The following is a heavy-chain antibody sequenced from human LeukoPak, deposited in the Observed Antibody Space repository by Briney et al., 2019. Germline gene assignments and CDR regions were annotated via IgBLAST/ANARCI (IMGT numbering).Heavy chain of an antibody. J-gene: IGHJ4*02. D-gene: IGHD2-2*01. V-gene: IGHV3-30*18. Sequence: GGSLRLSCAASGFTFSSYGMHWGRQAPGKGLEWVAVISYDGSNKYYSDSVKGRFTISRDNSKITLYLQMNSLRAEDTAVYYCAKDASYYCSSTSCLFDYWGQGTLVTVSS. CDR3: AKDASYYCSSTSCLFDY. CDR1: GFTFSSYG. CDR2: ISYDGSNK.